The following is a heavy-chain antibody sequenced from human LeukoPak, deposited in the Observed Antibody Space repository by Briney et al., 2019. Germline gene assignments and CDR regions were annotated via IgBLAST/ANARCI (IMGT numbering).Heavy chain of an antibody. Sequence: GASVKVSCKASEYTFTDYAINWVRQAPGQRLEWMGWINAGNGNTKYSRNFQGRVTITRDTSASTAYMELSSLRSEDTAIYYCARQGGGPYSGSPFDYWGQGTLVTVSS. CDR1: EYTFTDYA. D-gene: IGHD1-26*01. J-gene: IGHJ4*02. CDR3: ARQGGGPYSGSPFDY. CDR2: INAGNGNT. V-gene: IGHV1-3*01.